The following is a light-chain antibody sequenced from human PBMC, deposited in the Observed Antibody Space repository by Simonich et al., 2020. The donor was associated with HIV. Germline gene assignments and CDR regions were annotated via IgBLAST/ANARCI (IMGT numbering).Light chain of an antibody. Sequence: DIVMTQSPDSLAVSLGERATINCKSSRNILYNSNNKTYLAWYQQKPGQPPKLLIYWASTREYGVPDRCSGSGSGTDFTLTISSLQAEDVAVYYCQQYYSTPKTFGQGTKVEIK. J-gene: IGKJ1*01. CDR1: RNILYNSNNKTY. CDR2: WAS. V-gene: IGKV4-1*01. CDR3: QQYYSTPKT.